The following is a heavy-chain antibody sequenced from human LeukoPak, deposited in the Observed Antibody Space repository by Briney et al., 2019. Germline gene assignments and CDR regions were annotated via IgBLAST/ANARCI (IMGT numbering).Heavy chain of an antibody. CDR2: ISAYNGNT. J-gene: IGHJ4*02. D-gene: IGHD1-26*01. CDR1: GYTFTSYG. CDR3: ARARIVGAYFDY. V-gene: IGHV1-18*01. Sequence: ASVKVSCKASGYTFTSYGISWVRQAPGQGLEWMGWISAYNGNTNYAQKLQGRVTMTTDTSTSTAYMELSRLRSDDTAVYYCARARIVGAYFDYWGQGTLVTVSS.